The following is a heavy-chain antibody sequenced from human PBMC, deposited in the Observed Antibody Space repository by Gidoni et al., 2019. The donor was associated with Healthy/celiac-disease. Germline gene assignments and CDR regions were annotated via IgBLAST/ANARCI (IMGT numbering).Heavy chain of an antibody. V-gene: IGHV4-39*01. CDR1: GGSISSSSYY. Sequence: QLQLQESGPGLVKPSETLSLTCTVSGGSISSSSYYWGWIRQPPGKGLEWIGSIYYSGSTYYNPSLKSRVTISVDTSKNQFSLKLSSVTAADTAVYYCARHTDRLMRRAPNYYDSSGYYGYFDYWGQGTLVTVSS. J-gene: IGHJ4*02. CDR2: IYYSGST. D-gene: IGHD3-22*01. CDR3: ARHTDRLMRRAPNYYDSSGYYGYFDY.